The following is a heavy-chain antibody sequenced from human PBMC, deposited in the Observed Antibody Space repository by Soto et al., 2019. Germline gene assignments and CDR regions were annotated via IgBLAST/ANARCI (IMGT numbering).Heavy chain of an antibody. Sequence: GGSLRLSCAASGFTFSRYGMSWVRQAPGKGLQWVSGITDSGGTTSYAESVKGRFTISRDNPRNTLYLQMNSLRAEDTAVYYCAREDIVIVPASIGDDAFDIWGQGTMVTVSS. J-gene: IGHJ3*02. CDR3: AREDIVIVPASIGDDAFDI. D-gene: IGHD2-2*01. CDR2: ITDSGGTT. V-gene: IGHV3-23*01. CDR1: GFTFSRYG.